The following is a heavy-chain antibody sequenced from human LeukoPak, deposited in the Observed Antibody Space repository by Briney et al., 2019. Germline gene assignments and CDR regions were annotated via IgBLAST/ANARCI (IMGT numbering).Heavy chain of an antibody. CDR1: GCSISSSNW. D-gene: IGHD4-11*01. J-gene: IGHJ5*02. V-gene: IGHV4-4*02. CDR3: ATQGGPDDYSNYAARWFDP. Sequence: SENLSLTCAVSGCSISSSNWWRWVREPPGKGLEWIGAINHNRNTNYNPYLKSRMTISVDTSTNQFALKLSSGTAADTAVYYCATQGGPDDYSNYAARWFDPWGQGTLVTVSS. CDR2: INHNRNT.